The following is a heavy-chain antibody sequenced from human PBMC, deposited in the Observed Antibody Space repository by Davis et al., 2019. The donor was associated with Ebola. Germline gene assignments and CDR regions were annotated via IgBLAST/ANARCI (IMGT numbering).Heavy chain of an antibody. CDR2: IYSGGIT. V-gene: IGHV3-53*01. J-gene: IGHJ6*02. CDR3: ARDGYNQYYGMDV. D-gene: IGHD5-24*01. Sequence: GESLKISCAASGFPVSSNYMSWVRQAPGKGLEWVSVIYSGGITYHADSVKSRFTISRDNSKNTLYLQMNSLRAEDTAVYYCARDGYNQYYGMDVWGQGTAVTVSS. CDR1: GFPVSSNY.